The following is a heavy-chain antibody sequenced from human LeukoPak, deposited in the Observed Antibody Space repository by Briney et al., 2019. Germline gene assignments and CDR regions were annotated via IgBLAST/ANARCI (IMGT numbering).Heavy chain of an antibody. Sequence: PGGSLRLSCAASGFPFSSYSMNWVRQAPGKGLEWVSSISSSSSYIYYADSVKGRFTISRHNAKNSLFLQMNSLRAEDTAVYYCARAEKHIVVVTIRNGMDVWGKGTTVTVSS. CDR3: ARAEKHIVVVTIRNGMDV. J-gene: IGHJ6*04. CDR2: ISSSSSYI. D-gene: IGHD2-21*02. CDR1: GFPFSSYS. V-gene: IGHV3-21*01.